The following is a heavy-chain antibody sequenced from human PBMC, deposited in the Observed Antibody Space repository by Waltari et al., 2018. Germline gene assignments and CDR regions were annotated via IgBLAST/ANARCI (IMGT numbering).Heavy chain of an antibody. Sequence: QVQLVQSGAEVKKPGASVKVSCKASGYTFTGYYMHWVRQAPGQGLEWMGWINPNRGGTNYGKKFQGRVTMTRDTSISTAYMELSRLRSDDTAVYYCAREDIVVVVAAKIRNWFDPWGQGTLVTVSS. CDR1: GYTFTGYY. CDR2: INPNRGGT. D-gene: IGHD2-15*01. V-gene: IGHV1-2*02. CDR3: AREDIVVVVAAKIRNWFDP. J-gene: IGHJ5*02.